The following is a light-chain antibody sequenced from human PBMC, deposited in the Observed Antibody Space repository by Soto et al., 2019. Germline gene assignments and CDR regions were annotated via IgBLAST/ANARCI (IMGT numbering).Light chain of an antibody. V-gene: IGKV3-20*01. Sequence: EIVLTQSPGTLSLSPGERATLSCRASQSVSSSYLAWHQQKPGQAPRLLIYGASNRATGIPERFSGSGSGTDFTLTISRLEPEDFAVYYCQPYGSSPWTFGQGTKVEIK. CDR2: GAS. CDR1: QSVSSSY. CDR3: QPYGSSPWT. J-gene: IGKJ1*01.